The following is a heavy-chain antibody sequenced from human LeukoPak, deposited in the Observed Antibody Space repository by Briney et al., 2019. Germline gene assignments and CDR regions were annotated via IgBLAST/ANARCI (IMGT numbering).Heavy chain of an antibody. J-gene: IGHJ4*02. D-gene: IGHD3-10*01. CDR3: ARDQYYYGSGSYYYFDY. CDR1: GGSINSGAYY. V-gene: IGHV4-61*09. CDR2: IYTGGSI. Sequence: PSETLSLTCSVSGGSINSGAYYWSWIRQSAGKGLEWIGHIYTGGSIDYNPSLKSRVTMSVDTSKNQFSLKLSSVTAADTAVYYCARDQYYYGSGSYYYFDYWGQGTLVTVSS.